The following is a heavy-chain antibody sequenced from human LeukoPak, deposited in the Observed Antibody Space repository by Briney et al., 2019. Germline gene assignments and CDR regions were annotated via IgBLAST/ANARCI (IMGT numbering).Heavy chain of an antibody. Sequence: GGSLRLSCAASGFTFSSYWMHWVRQAPGKGLVWVSRINSDGSSTSYADSVKGRFTISRDNAKNTLYLQMNSLGAEDTAVYYCARAFGYSSGWYDYWGQGTLVTVSS. CDR2: INSDGSST. D-gene: IGHD6-19*01. CDR3: ARAFGYSSGWYDY. CDR1: GFTFSSYW. V-gene: IGHV3-74*01. J-gene: IGHJ4*02.